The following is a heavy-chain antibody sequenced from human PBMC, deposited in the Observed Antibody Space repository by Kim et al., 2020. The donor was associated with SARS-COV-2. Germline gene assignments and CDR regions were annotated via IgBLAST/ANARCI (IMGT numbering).Heavy chain of an antibody. V-gene: IGHV4-39*07. J-gene: IGHJ4*01. CDR2: IYYSGSS. Sequence: SETLSLTCTVSGGSFSSSSYYWGWMRQPTGQEREWIGSIYYSGSSYYYPSLKIRVTISVDTYKNQFSLKLSSVAAAATAVYSCAVVGRVGPGHYYFDYWG. D-gene: IGHD2-2*01. CDR3: AVVGRVGPGHYYFDY. CDR1: GGSFSSSSYY.